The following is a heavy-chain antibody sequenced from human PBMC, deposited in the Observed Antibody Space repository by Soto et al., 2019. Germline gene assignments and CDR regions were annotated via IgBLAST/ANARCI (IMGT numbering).Heavy chain of an antibody. CDR1: GYTFTNYY. J-gene: IGHJ4*02. D-gene: IGHD5-12*01. CDR2: MNPRSGGS. Sequence: ASVKVSCKASGYTFTNYYMHWLRQAPGQGLEWMGWMNPRSGGSKYAQAFQDRVTMTRDASISTAYMEMTSLRHGDTAVYFCARVGRIRRWLQSGPFFDYWGQGTLVTVSS. CDR3: ARVGRIRRWLQSGPFFDY. V-gene: IGHV1-2*02.